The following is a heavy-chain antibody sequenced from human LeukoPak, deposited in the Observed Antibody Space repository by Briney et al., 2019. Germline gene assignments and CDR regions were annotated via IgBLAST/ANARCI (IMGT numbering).Heavy chain of an antibody. CDR2: INHSGST. D-gene: IGHD6-19*01. J-gene: IGHJ4*02. CDR1: GGSISFYY. CDR3: ARVGYSGGWYADY. Sequence: KPSETLSLTCTVSGGSISFYYWSWVRQPAGKGLEWIGEINHSGSTKYNPSLKSRVTISVDTSKNQFSLKLTSVTAADTAVYYCARVGYSGGWYADYWGQGTLATVSS. V-gene: IGHV4-34*01.